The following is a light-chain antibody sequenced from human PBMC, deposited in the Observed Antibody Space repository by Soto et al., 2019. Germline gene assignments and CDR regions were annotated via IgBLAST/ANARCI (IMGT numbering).Light chain of an antibody. V-gene: IGKV3-20*01. J-gene: IGKJ1*01. CDR1: QSVSSSY. CDR2: GAS. Sequence: DIVLTQSPGTLSLSPGERATLSCRASQSVSSSYLAWYQQKPGQAPRLLIYGASSRATGIPDRFSGSGSGTDFTLTISRLEPEDFAVYYCQQYGSSPQTFGHGTKVEIK. CDR3: QQYGSSPQT.